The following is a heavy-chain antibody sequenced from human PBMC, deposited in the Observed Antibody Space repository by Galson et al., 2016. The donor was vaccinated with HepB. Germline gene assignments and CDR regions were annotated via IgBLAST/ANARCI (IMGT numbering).Heavy chain of an antibody. CDR2: ITRSGDAT. Sequence: SLRLSCAASGFSFSNSGMSWVRQAPGRGLEWVSGITRSGDATHYADFVKGRFTISRDNSKNTLYLYMNNLTAGDTAVYYCARDPGYSYGYGHYYYGMDVWGQGTTVTVSS. J-gene: IGHJ6*02. CDR3: ARDPGYSYGYGHYYYGMDV. V-gene: IGHV3-23*01. D-gene: IGHD5-18*01. CDR1: GFSFSNSG.